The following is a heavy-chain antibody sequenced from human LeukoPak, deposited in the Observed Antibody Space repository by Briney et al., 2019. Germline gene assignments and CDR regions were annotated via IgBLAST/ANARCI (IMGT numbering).Heavy chain of an antibody. CDR3: ARDPVVGYYDILTGI. CDR2: MNPNSGNT. Sequence: ASVKVSCKASGNTFTRYDINWVRQATGQGLEWMGWMNPNSGNTGYAQKFQGRVTITRNTSISTAYMELSSLRSEDTAVYYCARDPVVGYYDILTGIWGQGTLVTVSS. J-gene: IGHJ4*02. CDR1: GNTFTRYD. V-gene: IGHV1-8*03. D-gene: IGHD3-9*01.